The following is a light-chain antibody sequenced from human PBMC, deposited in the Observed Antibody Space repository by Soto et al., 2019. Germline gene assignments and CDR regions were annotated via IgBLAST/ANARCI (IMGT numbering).Light chain of an antibody. CDR3: QKYNSALWA. V-gene: IGKV1-27*01. J-gene: IGKJ1*01. CDR1: QPIKTW. Sequence: DIQLTQSPASVSAAVGDRINISCRASQPIKTWLAWYQQKPGKGPKLLIYAASSLQSGVPSRFSGSGSGTDFTLTISSLQPEDVATYYCQKYNSALWAFGQGTKVEIK. CDR2: AAS.